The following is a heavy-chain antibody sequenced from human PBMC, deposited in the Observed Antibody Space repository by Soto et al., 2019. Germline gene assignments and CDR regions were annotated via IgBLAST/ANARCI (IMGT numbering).Heavy chain of an antibody. J-gene: IGHJ6*02. CDR2: IIPIFGTA. CDR1: GGSFTSYG. CDR3: ARERKGMDV. Sequence: GASVKVSCKASGGSFTSYGMNWVRQAPGQGLEWMGGIIPIFGTAKYAQKFQGRLTITADAWTTSAYMELSSLRSEDTAVYYCARERKGMDVWGQGTTVTVSS. V-gene: IGHV1-69*13.